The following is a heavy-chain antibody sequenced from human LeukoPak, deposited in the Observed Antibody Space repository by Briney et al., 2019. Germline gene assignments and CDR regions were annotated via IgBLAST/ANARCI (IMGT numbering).Heavy chain of an antibody. CDR2: IYSGGST. V-gene: IGHV3-53*01. J-gene: IGHJ4*02. D-gene: IGHD6-25*01. CDR1: GFTVSSNY. CDR3: ARDESGYGTFDY. Sequence: GSLRLSCAASGFTVSSNYMSWVRQAPGKGLEWVSVIYSGGSTYYADSVKGRFTISRDNSKSTLSLQMNSLRAEDTAVYYCARDESGYGTFDYWGQGTLVTVSS.